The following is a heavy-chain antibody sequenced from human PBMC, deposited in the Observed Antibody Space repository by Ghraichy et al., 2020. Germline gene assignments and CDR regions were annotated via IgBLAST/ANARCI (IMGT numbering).Heavy chain of an antibody. CDR1: GFTFSSYE. Sequence: GGSLRLSCAASGFTFSSYEMNWVRQAPGKGLEWVSYISSSGSTIYYADSVKGRFTISRDNAKNSLYLQMNSLRAEDTAVYYCATYCSSTSCRRSDYWGQGTLVTVSS. D-gene: IGHD2-2*01. CDR2: ISSSGSTI. CDR3: ATYCSSTSCRRSDY. V-gene: IGHV3-48*03. J-gene: IGHJ4*02.